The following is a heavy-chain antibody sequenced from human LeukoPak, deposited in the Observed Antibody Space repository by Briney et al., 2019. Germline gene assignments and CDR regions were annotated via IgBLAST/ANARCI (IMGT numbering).Heavy chain of an antibody. V-gene: IGHV4-34*01. Sequence: SETLSLTRAVYGGSFSGYYWSWIRQPPGKGLEWIGEINHSGSTNYNPSLKSRVTISVDTSKNQFSLKLSSVTAADTAVYYCARHRAGYGSGSYYRPYFDYWGQGTLVTVSS. CDR1: GGSFSGYY. CDR3: ARHRAGYGSGSYYRPYFDY. D-gene: IGHD3-10*01. J-gene: IGHJ4*02. CDR2: INHSGST.